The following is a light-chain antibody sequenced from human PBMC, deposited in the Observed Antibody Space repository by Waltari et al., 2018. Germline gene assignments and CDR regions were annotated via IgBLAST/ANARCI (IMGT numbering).Light chain of an antibody. Sequence: LTQSPGTLSLSPGERATLSCRASQNIGTYLVWYQQKPGQAPRLLIYAASNRATGIPARFSASGSGTDFTLTISSLEPEDFALYYCQHRRNWPPYTFGQGTKLELK. CDR3: QHRRNWPPYT. V-gene: IGKV3-11*01. CDR2: AAS. J-gene: IGKJ2*01. CDR1: QNIGTY.